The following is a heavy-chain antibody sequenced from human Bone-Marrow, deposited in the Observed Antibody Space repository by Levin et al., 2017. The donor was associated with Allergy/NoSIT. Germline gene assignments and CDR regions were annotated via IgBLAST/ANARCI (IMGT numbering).Heavy chain of an antibody. Sequence: GGSLRLSCAASGIPFEDYAMHWVRQAPGKGLEWVSSISWDSANMAYADSVRGRFTVSRDNAKKSLYLQMNTLRPEDTAWYFCAKDGSGMYSVGWFDPWGQGTLVTVSS. CDR2: ISWDSANM. CDR3: AKDGSGMYSVGWFDP. CDR1: GIPFEDYA. V-gene: IGHV3-9*01. D-gene: IGHD2-8*01. J-gene: IGHJ5*02.